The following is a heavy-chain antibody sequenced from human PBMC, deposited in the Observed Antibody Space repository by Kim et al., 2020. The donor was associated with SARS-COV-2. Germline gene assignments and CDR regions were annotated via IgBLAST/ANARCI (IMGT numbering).Heavy chain of an antibody. CDR2: IKSKTDGGTT. J-gene: IGHJ4*02. D-gene: IGHD3-10*01. V-gene: IGHV3-15*01. CDR1: GFTFSNAW. CDR3: TTSQSPRAVLLWFGELSESFDY. Sequence: GGSLRLSCAASGFTFSNAWMSWVRQAPGKGLEWVCRIKSKTDGGTTDYSAPVKGRFTISRDDSKNTLYLQMNSLKTVDTAVYYCTTSQSPRAVLLWFGELSESFDYWGQGTLVTVSS.